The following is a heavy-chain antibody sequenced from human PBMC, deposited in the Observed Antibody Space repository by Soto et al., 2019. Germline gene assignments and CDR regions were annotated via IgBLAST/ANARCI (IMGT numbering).Heavy chain of an antibody. CDR1: GGSISSGDFF. Sequence: PSETLSLTCTVSGGSISSGDFFWHWIRQHPGKGLEWLGYIYYSGNTYYNPSLKGRVSMSVDTAENQFSLKLSSVTAADTAVYYCARDVGSGSCVWGQGTTVTVSS. CDR2: IYYSGNT. CDR3: ARDVGSGSCV. V-gene: IGHV4-31*03. J-gene: IGHJ6*02. D-gene: IGHD3-10*01.